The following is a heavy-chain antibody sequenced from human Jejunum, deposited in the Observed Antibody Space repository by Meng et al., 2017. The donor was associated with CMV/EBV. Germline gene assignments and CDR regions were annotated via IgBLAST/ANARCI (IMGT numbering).Heavy chain of an antibody. CDR2: IYAGGGT. CDR3: ARRYYYDSSGYYLDY. Sequence: FPVISTYMSWVRQAPGKGLEWVSVIYAGGGTYYVDSVKGRFTISRDNSKNTLFLQMNSLRAEDTAIYYCARRYYYDSSGYYLDYWGQGTRVTVSS. J-gene: IGHJ4*02. CDR1: FPVISTY. V-gene: IGHV3-66*02. D-gene: IGHD3-22*01.